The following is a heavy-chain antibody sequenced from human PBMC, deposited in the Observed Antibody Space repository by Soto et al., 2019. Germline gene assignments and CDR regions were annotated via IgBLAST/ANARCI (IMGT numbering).Heavy chain of an antibody. CDR1: CYIFASYG. D-gene: IGHD1-26*01. CDR3: GRSVGLSYGMDV. J-gene: IGHJ6*02. Sequence: QVQLVQSGAEVKKPGASLKVSCKASCYIFASYGISWVRQAPGQGLEWMGWISTYNGNTNYAQKLQGRVTMSTDTSTSTAYMELRSLRSDDTAVYYCGRSVGLSYGMDVWGQGTPVTVSS. CDR2: ISTYNGNT. V-gene: IGHV1-18*01.